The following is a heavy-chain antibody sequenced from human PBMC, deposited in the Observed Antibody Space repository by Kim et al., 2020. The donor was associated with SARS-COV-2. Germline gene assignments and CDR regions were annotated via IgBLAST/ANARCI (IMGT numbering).Heavy chain of an antibody. CDR2: INPKSGGT. J-gene: IGHJ4*01. Sequence: ASVKVSCKTSGYTFIGYYIHWVRQAPGQGLEWVGWINPKSGGTNYAQKFQGRVTMTKDTSISTAYMDLRRLRSDDTAVYYCARGFGGYWGQGTLVTVSS. CDR3: ARGFGGY. V-gene: IGHV1-2*02. CDR1: GYTFIGYY. D-gene: IGHD3-3*01.